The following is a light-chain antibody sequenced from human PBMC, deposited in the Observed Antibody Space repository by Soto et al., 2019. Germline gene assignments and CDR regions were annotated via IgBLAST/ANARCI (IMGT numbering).Light chain of an antibody. V-gene: IGKV3-11*01. CDR2: DAF. Sequence: EIVLTQSPATLSLSPGERATLSCRASQGVTTFLAWYQQKPGQAPRLLIHDAFNRATGIPARFSGSRSGTDFNLTISSLEPEDFAVYYCQQRTDWPPVWTFGQQIKVEIK. CDR3: QQRTDWPPVWT. CDR1: QGVTTF. J-gene: IGKJ1*01.